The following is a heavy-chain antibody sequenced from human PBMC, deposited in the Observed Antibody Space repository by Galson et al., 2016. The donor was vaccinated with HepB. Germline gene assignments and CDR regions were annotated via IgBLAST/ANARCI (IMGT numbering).Heavy chain of an antibody. CDR1: GFTFSSYS. Sequence: SLRLSCAASGFTFSSYSMNWVRQAPGKGLEWVSSISSSSSYIYYADSVKGRFTISRDNAKNSQYLQMNSLRAEDTAVYYCARAVSWDYGGYAGYWGQGTLVTVSS. D-gene: IGHD4-17*01. CDR2: ISSSSSYI. J-gene: IGHJ4*02. CDR3: ARAVSWDYGGYAGY. V-gene: IGHV3-21*01.